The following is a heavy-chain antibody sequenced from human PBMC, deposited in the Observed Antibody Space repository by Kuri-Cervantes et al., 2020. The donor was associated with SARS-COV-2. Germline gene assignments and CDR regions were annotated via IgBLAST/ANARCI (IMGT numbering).Heavy chain of an antibody. Sequence: GGSLRLQCAATGFQFGSYSMNWVRQAPGKGLEWVAHISDDGGFIYYADPVKGRFTISRDQAEHSLFLQMNNLRDDDTAVYYCVKFDNYVFDLWGPGTQVTVSS. CDR2: ISDDGGFI. J-gene: IGHJ4*02. D-gene: IGHD3-16*01. CDR1: GFQFGSYS. CDR3: VKFDNYVFDL. V-gene: IGHV3-48*02.